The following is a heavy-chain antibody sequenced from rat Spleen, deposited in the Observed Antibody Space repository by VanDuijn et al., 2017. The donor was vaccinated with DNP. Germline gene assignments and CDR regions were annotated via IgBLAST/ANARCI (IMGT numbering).Heavy chain of an antibody. CDR3: AKAGGYSPWYFDY. CDR1: GFTFSNYD. Sequence: EVQLVESGGGLVQPGRSMKLSCAASGFTFSNYDMAWARQAPTKGLEWVASISPSGGNTYYRDSVKGRFTISRDNAKSSLYLQMDSLRSEDTATYYCAKAGGYSPWYFDYWGQGVMVTVSS. D-gene: IGHD1-11*01. J-gene: IGHJ2*01. V-gene: IGHV5-25*01. CDR2: ISPSGGNT.